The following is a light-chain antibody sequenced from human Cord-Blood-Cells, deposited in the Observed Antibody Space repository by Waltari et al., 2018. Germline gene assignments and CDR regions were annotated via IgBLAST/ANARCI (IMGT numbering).Light chain of an antibody. CDR1: QSVSRN. CDR2: GAS. J-gene: IGKJ2*01. V-gene: IGKV3-15*01. Sequence: EIVMTQYPATLSVSPGERATLSCRASQSVSRNLAWYQQKPGQAPRRLIYGASTRATGIPARFSGSGSGTEFTLTISSLQSEDFAVYYCQQYNNWPYTFGQGTKLEIK. CDR3: QQYNNWPYT.